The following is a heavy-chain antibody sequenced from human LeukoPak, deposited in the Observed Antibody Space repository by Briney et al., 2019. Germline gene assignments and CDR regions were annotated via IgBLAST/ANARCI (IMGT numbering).Heavy chain of an antibody. V-gene: IGHV3-30*04. J-gene: IGHJ4*02. CDR2: ISSDATNQ. CDR1: AFTFSTYA. D-gene: IGHD3-10*01. Sequence: GGSLRLSCAASAFTFSTYAMHWVRQAPGKGLEWVAVISSDATNQYYADSVKGRFTISRDNSKNTLYLQMNSLRAEDTAVYYCARSLWFGGNNYFDYWGQGTLVTVSS. CDR3: ARSLWFGGNNYFDY.